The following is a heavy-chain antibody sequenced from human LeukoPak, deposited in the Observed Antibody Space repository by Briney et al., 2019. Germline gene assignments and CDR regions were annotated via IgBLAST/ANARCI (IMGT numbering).Heavy chain of an antibody. D-gene: IGHD2-15*01. V-gene: IGHV1-24*01. Sequence: ASVKVSCKVSGYTLTELSMHWARQAPGKGLEWMGGFDPEDGETIYAQKFQGRVTMTEDTSTDTAYMELSSLRSEDTAVYYCATFGVVAATFDYWGQGPLVTVSS. CDR3: ATFGVVAATFDY. J-gene: IGHJ4*02. CDR2: FDPEDGET. CDR1: GYTLTELS.